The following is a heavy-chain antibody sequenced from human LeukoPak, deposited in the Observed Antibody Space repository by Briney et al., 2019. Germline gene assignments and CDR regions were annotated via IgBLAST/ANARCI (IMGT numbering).Heavy chain of an antibody. V-gene: IGHV3-11*06. Sequence: GGSLRLSCAASGFTFSDYYMSWIRQAPGKGLEWVSYISSIISYTNYADSVKGRITISRDNTKKSLYLQMNSLRAEDTAVYYCARDGSLGELSLYATDYWGQGTLVTVSS. D-gene: IGHD3-16*02. CDR2: ISSIISYT. J-gene: IGHJ4*02. CDR3: ARDGSLGELSLYATDY. CDR1: GFTFSDYY.